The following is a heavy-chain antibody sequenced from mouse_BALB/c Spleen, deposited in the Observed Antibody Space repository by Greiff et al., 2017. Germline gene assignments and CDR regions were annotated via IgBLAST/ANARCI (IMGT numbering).Heavy chain of an antibody. CDR1: GYTFTSYW. CDR3: ARSHYGSSYEDFDY. Sequence: VQLQQSGAELARPGASVKLSCKASGYTFTSYWMQWVKQRPGQGLEWIGAIYPGDGDTRYTQKFKGKATLTADKSSSTAYMQLSSLASEDSAVYYCARSHYGSSYEDFDYWGQGTTLTVSS. CDR2: IYPGDGDT. D-gene: IGHD1-1*01. V-gene: IGHV1-87*01. J-gene: IGHJ2*01.